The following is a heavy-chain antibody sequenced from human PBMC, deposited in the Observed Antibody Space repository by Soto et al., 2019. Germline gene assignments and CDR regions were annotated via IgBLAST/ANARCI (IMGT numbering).Heavy chain of an antibody. Sequence: QVQLVQSGAEVKKPGASVKVSCKASGYTFTSYGISWVRQAPGQGLEWMGWISAYNGNTNYAQKLQGRVTMTTDTSPTTAYRELRSLRSADTAGYSCGREPGYSGSDTLNLYSFAYWGKEPWSPSPQ. J-gene: IGHJ4*01. CDR3: GREPGYSGSDTLNLYSFAY. CDR2: ISAYNGNT. V-gene: IGHV1-18*01. CDR1: GYTFTSYG. D-gene: IGHD5-12*01.